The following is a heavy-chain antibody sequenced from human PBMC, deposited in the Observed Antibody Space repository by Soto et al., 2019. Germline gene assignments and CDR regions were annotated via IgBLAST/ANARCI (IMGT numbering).Heavy chain of an antibody. J-gene: IGHJ5*02. Sequence: QVQLVQSGAEVKKPGSSVKVSCKASGGTFSSYTISWVRQAPGQGLEWMGRIIPILGIANYAQKFQGRVTITADKSTSTAYMELSSLRSEDTAVYYCARVGYYDSSVPWGQGTLVTVSS. V-gene: IGHV1-69*02. CDR2: IIPILGIA. CDR1: GGTFSSYT. CDR3: ARVGYYDSSVP. D-gene: IGHD3-22*01.